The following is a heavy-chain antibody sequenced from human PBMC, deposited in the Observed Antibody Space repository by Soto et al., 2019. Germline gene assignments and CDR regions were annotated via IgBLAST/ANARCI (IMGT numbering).Heavy chain of an antibody. J-gene: IGHJ5*02. CDR3: AHRLDNGYYDSSGYLHNWFDP. V-gene: IGHV2-5*01. CDR2: IYWNDDK. CDR1: GFSLSTSGVG. D-gene: IGHD3-22*01. Sequence: GSGPTLVNPTQTLTLTCTFSGFSLSTSGVGVGWIRQPPGKALEWLALIYWNDDKRYSPSLKSRLTITKDTSKNQVVLTMTNMDPVDTATYYCAHRLDNGYYDSSGYLHNWFDPWGQGTLVTVSS.